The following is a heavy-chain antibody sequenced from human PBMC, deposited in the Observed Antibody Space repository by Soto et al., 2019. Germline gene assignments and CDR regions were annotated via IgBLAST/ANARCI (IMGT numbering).Heavy chain of an antibody. V-gene: IGHV4-59*01. CDR3: ARDLWGYCGTDCYPLDV. Sequence: QVRLQESGPGLVKPSETLSLTCTVSGGSISRYYWSWIRQPPGKGLEWIGYLYNAWSTIYNPSLKSRVTISVDMSQNQFSLNLNYVTAADTAVYYCARDLWGYCGTDCYPLDVWGQGTTVTVSS. D-gene: IGHD2-21*02. CDR2: LYNAWST. CDR1: GGSISRYY. J-gene: IGHJ6*02.